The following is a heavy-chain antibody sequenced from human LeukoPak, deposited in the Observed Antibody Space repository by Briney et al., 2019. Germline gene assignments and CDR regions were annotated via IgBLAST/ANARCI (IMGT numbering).Heavy chain of an antibody. J-gene: IGHJ5*02. CDR3: ARGGWGWFDP. Sequence: PSETLSLTCTVSGSSISNYYWGWIRQAPGKGLEWIGSIYYSGNTYYNPSLKSRVTISVDTSKNQFSLKLRSVTAADTAVYYCARGGWGWFDPWGQGTLVTVSS. CDR2: IYYSGNT. CDR1: GSSISNYY. D-gene: IGHD3-16*01. V-gene: IGHV4-39*07.